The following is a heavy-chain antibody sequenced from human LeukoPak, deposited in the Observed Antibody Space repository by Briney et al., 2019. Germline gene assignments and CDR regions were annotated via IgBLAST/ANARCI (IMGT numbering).Heavy chain of an antibody. CDR1: GFTFSSYE. Sequence: GGSLRLSCAASGFTFSSYEMNWVRQAPGKELEWVSYISSSGSTIYYADSVKGRFTISRDNAKNSLYLQMNSLRAEDTAVYYCARDMVLAAAGYFDYWGQGTLVTVSS. V-gene: IGHV3-48*03. D-gene: IGHD6-13*01. J-gene: IGHJ4*02. CDR2: ISSSGSTI. CDR3: ARDMVLAAAGYFDY.